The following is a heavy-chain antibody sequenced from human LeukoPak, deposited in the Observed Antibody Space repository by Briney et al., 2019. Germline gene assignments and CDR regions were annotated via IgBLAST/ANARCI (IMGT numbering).Heavy chain of an antibody. D-gene: IGHD6-13*01. CDR3: ARHLAAGTSAFDY. CDR2: INHSGST. J-gene: IGHJ4*02. Sequence: SETLSLTCAVYGGSFSGYYWSWIRQPPGKGLEWIGEINHSGSTNYNPSLKSRVTISVDTSKNQFSLKVNSVTTADTAIYYCARHLAAGTSAFDYWGRGTLVTVSS. CDR1: GGSFSGYY. V-gene: IGHV4-34*01.